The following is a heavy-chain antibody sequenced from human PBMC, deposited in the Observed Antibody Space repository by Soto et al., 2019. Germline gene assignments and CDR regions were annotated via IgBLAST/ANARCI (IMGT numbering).Heavy chain of an antibody. CDR1: GYTFTTYG. D-gene: IGHD1-26*01. J-gene: IGHJ3*02. Sequence: QVQLVQSGAEVRKPGASVKVSCKASGYTFTTYGISWGRQAPGQGLEWMGWIRPYNGNTNYAQQPQGRLTMTTDTSTSTADMELRSLRSNDTAVYYCARGGSYYEDVMHGAFDIWGKETMVTVSS. CDR2: IRPYNGNT. V-gene: IGHV1-18*01. CDR3: ARGGSYYEDVMHGAFDI.